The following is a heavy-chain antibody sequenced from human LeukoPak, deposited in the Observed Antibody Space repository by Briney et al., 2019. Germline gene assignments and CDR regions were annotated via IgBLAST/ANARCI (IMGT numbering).Heavy chain of an antibody. V-gene: IGHV3-7*04. CDR3: VRGDWYFES. Sequence: GGSLRLSCAASGFNFSDSRMTWVRQAPGKGLQWVANINRDGTEKHFLDSVEGRFTISRDNAKKSLYLQMSSLRPQDTALYFCVRGDWYFESWGQGTLVTVSS. CDR1: GFNFSDSR. D-gene: IGHD2-21*01. J-gene: IGHJ4*02. CDR2: INRDGTEK.